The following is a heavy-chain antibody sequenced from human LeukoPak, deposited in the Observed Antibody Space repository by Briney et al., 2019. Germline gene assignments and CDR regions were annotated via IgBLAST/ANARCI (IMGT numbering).Heavy chain of an antibody. J-gene: IGHJ4*02. D-gene: IGHD3-10*01. CDR2: ISGSGGAT. CDR3: ARGGVDYYGSGTYYLMYYFDY. Sequence: GGSLRLSCAASGFTVSSNYINWVRQAPGKGLEWVSGISGSGGATYYADSVKGRFTISRDDPHNTLYLQMNSLRAEDTAVYFCARGGVDYYGSGTYYLMYYFDYWGQGALVTVSS. CDR1: GFTVSSNY. V-gene: IGHV3-23*01.